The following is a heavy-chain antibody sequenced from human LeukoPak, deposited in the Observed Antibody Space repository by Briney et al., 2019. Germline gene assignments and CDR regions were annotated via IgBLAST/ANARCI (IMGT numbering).Heavy chain of an antibody. CDR2: ISGSGGST. V-gene: IGHV3-23*01. CDR1: GFTFSSYA. D-gene: IGHD6-19*01. J-gene: IGHJ3*02. CDR3: AKLDSSGWYLGGGNDAFDI. Sequence: GGSLRLPCAASGFTFSSYAMSWVRQAPGKGLEWVSAISGSGGSTYCADSVKGRFTISRDNSKNTLYLQMNSLRAEDTAVYYCAKLDSSGWYLGGGNDAFDIWGQGTMVTVSS.